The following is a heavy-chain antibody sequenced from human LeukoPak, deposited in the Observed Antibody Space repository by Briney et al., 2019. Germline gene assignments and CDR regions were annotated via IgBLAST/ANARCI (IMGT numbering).Heavy chain of an antibody. Sequence: GGSLRLSCAASGFPFRNYGMNWVRQALGKGLEWVSSISGSGGNTYYAESVKGRFSISRDNSKNTLYLRMNSLRAEDTAIYYCAKDGPYYFGSGNDYYFYYMDVWGKGTTVTISS. J-gene: IGHJ6*03. CDR3: AKDGPYYFGSGNDYYFYYMDV. V-gene: IGHV3-23*01. CDR2: ISGSGGNT. D-gene: IGHD3-10*01. CDR1: GFPFRNYG.